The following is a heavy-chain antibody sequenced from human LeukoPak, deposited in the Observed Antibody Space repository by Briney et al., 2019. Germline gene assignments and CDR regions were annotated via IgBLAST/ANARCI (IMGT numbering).Heavy chain of an antibody. D-gene: IGHD1-26*01. J-gene: IGHJ4*02. V-gene: IGHV4-59*01. CDR3: AREGLSGSPDY. CDR2: IYYSGST. Sequence: SETLSLTCTVSGGSISSYYWSWIRQPPGKGLEWIGYIYYSGSTNYNPSLKSRVTISVDTSKNQFSLKLSSVTAADTAVYYCAREGLSGSPDYWGQGTLVTVSS. CDR1: GGSISSYY.